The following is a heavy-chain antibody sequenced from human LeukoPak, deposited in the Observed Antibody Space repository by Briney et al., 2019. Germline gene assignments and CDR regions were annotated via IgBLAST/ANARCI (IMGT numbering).Heavy chain of an antibody. CDR1: GFTFSSYG. D-gene: IGHD2-21*02. J-gene: IGHJ4*02. V-gene: IGHV3-30*03. Sequence: GGSLRLSCAASGFTFSSYGMHWVRQAPGKGLEWVAVISYDGSNKYYADSVKGRFTISRDNSKNTLYLQMNSLGAEDTAVYYCARDFLAVVTAIRAGRFDYWGQGTLVTVSS. CDR3: ARDFLAVVTAIRAGRFDY. CDR2: ISYDGSNK.